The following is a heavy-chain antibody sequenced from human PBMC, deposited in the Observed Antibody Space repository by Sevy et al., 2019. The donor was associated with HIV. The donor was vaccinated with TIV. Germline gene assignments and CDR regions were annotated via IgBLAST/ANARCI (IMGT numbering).Heavy chain of an antibody. CDR3: ARRYDFWSGYYTPYDYYGMDV. Sequence: ASVKVSCKASGYTFTSYYMHWVRQAPGQGLEWMGIINPSGGSTSYAQKFQGRVTMTRDTSTSTVYMELSSLRSEDTAVYYCARRYDFWSGYYTPYDYYGMDVWGQGTTVTVSS. CDR2: INPSGGST. D-gene: IGHD3-3*01. CDR1: GYTFTSYY. J-gene: IGHJ6*02. V-gene: IGHV1-46*01.